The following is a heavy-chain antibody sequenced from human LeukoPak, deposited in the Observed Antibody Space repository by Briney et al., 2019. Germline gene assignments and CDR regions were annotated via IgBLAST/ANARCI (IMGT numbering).Heavy chain of an antibody. D-gene: IGHD1-26*01. J-gene: IGHJ4*02. V-gene: IGHV3-66*01. CDR2: IYSGDST. Sequence: GGSLRLSCAASGFTVSSNSMSWVRQAPGKGLEWVSVIYSGDSTYYADSVKGRFTISRDNSKNTLSLQMNSLRAEDTAVYYCVRDRRVGGARLGFDYWGQGTLVTVSS. CDR1: GFTVSSNS. CDR3: VRDRRVGGARLGFDY.